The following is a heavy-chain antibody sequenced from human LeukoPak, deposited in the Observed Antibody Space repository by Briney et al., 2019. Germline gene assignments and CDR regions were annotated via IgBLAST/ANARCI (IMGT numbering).Heavy chain of an antibody. V-gene: IGHV1-69*13. CDR3: ARVGAIDY. D-gene: IGHD1-26*01. CDR1: GYTFTSYG. J-gene: IGHJ4*02. Sequence: ASVKVSCKASGYTFTSYGISWVRQAPGQGLEWMGGIIPIFGTANYAQKFQGRVTITADESTSTAYMELSSLRSEDTAVYYCARVGAIDYWGQGTLVTVSS. CDR2: IIPIFGTA.